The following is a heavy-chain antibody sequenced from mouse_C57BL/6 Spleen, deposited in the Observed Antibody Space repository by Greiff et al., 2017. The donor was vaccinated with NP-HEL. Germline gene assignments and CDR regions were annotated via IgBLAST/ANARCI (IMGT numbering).Heavy chain of an antibody. Sequence: EVKLVESGPGMVKPSQSLSLTCTVTGYSITSGYDWHWIRHFPGNKLEWMGYISYSGSTNYNPSLKSRISITHDTSTNHFFLKFRSVSTEDTATYCCARDVGNGNYAMDYWGQGTSVTVSS. CDR1: GYSITSGYD. CDR2: ISYSGST. D-gene: IGHD2-1*01. CDR3: ARDVGNGNYAMDY. J-gene: IGHJ4*01. V-gene: IGHV3-1*01.